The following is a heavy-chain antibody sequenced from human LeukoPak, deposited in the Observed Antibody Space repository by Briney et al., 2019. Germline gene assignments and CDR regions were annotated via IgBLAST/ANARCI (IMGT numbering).Heavy chain of an antibody. CDR1: GYRLGSFD. CDR2: LPVEGIDE. D-gene: IGHD3-9*01. CDR3: ARDAAEILTGPTGYDP. J-gene: IGHJ5*02. Sequence: GGSVTLSCTASGYRLGSFDVHCVREAPGKALVWVAVLPVEGIDEYYSESVKGRVTTSRDNSKNTLFLEMSSVRAEETGVYYCARDAAEILTGPTGYDPWGQGTLVTVSS. V-gene: IGHV3-30*03.